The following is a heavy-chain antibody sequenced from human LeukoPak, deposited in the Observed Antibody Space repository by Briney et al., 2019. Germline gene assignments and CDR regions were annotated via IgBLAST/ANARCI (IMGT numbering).Heavy chain of an antibody. CDR2: INPNSGGT. V-gene: IGHV1-2*02. CDR1: GNTFTGYY. Sequence: GASVKVSCKASGNTFTGYYMHWVRQAPGQGLEWMGWINPNSGGTNYAQKFQGRVTMTRDTSISTAYMELSRLRSDDTAVYYCARDRGDSSGYYRPDYWGQGTLVTVSS. D-gene: IGHD3-22*01. CDR3: ARDRGDSSGYYRPDY. J-gene: IGHJ4*02.